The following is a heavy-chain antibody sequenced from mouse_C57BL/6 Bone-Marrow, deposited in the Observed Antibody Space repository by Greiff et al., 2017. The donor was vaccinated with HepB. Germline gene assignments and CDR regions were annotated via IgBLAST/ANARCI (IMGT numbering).Heavy chain of an antibody. CDR1: GYTFTSYW. V-gene: IGHV1-53*01. CDR2: INPSNGGT. Sequence: QVQLQQPGAELVKPGASVKLSCKASGYTFTSYWMQWVKQRPGQGLEWIGNINPSNGGTNYNEKFKSKATLTVDKSSSTAYMQLSSLTSEDSAVYYCARNPIYDGYYEKYFDVWGTGTTVTVSS. D-gene: IGHD2-3*01. CDR3: ARNPIYDGYYEKYFDV. J-gene: IGHJ1*03.